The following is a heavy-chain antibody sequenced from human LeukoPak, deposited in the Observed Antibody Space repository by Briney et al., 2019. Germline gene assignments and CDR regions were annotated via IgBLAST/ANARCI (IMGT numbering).Heavy chain of an antibody. CDR2: IYYSGST. J-gene: IGHJ5*02. D-gene: IGHD1-26*01. CDR3: ARAEGLIVGATGGVDWFDP. Sequence: PSETLSLTCTVSGGSISSSSYYWGWIRQPPGKGLEWIGSIYYSGSTYYNPSLKSRVTISVDTSKNQFSLKLSSVTAADTAVYYCARAEGLIVGATGGVDWFDPWGQGTLVTVSS. V-gene: IGHV4-39*07. CDR1: GGSISSSSYY.